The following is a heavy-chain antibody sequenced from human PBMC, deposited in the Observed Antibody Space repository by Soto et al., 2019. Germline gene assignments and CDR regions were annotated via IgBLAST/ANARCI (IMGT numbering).Heavy chain of an antibody. CDR3: ARVKAAAGNWFDP. CDR2: IYTSGST. J-gene: IGHJ5*02. Sequence: PSETLSLTCTVSGGSIISYYWSWMRQPAGKGLEWIGRIYTSGSTNYNPSLKSRVTMSVDTSKNQFSLRLSSVTAAGTAVYYCARVKAAAGNWFDPWGQGTLVTVSS. V-gene: IGHV4-4*07. D-gene: IGHD6-13*01. CDR1: GGSIISYY.